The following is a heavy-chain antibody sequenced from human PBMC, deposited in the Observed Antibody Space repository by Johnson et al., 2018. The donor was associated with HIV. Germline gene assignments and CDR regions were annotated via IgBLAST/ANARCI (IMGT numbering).Heavy chain of an antibody. CDR3: ATLEYSSSPGGYGAFDI. J-gene: IGHJ3*02. V-gene: IGHV3-33*01. CDR2: IWYDGSNK. CDR1: GFTFSSYG. Sequence: VQVVESGGGVVQPGRSLRLSCAASGFTFSSYGMHWVRQAPGKGLEWVAVIWYDGSNKYYGDSVKGRFTISRDNFKNTLYLQMNSLRAEDTAVYYCATLEYSSSPGGYGAFDIWGQGTMVTVSS. D-gene: IGHD6-6*01.